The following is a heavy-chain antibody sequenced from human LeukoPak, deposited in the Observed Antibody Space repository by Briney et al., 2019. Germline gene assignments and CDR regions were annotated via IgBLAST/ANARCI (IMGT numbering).Heavy chain of an antibody. J-gene: IGHJ6*02. V-gene: IGHV3-30*18. D-gene: IGHD4-17*01. CDR2: ISYDGSNK. CDR3: AKDHMTRYDYGDSFNYYYGMDV. CDR1: GFTFSSYG. Sequence: GRSLRLSCAASGFTFSSYGMHWVRQAPGKGLEWVAVISYDGSNKYYADSVKGRFTISRDNSKNTLYLQMSSLRAEDTAVYYCAKDHMTRYDYGDSFNYYYGMDVWGQGTTVTVSS.